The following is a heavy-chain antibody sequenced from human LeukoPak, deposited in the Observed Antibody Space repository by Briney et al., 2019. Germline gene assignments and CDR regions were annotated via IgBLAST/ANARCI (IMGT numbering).Heavy chain of an antibody. J-gene: IGHJ5*02. CDR1: GYTFTGYY. Sequence: ASVKVSCKASGYTFTGYYMHWVRQAPGQGLEWMGWINPNSGGTKYAQKFQGRVTMTRDTSISTAYMELSRLRSDDTAVYYCATDCSSTSCYLFDPWGQGTLVTVSS. D-gene: IGHD2-2*01. V-gene: IGHV1-2*02. CDR3: ATDCSSTSCYLFDP. CDR2: INPNSGGT.